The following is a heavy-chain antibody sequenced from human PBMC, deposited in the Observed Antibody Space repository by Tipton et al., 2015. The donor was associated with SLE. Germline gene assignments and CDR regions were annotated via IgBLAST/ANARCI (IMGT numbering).Heavy chain of an antibody. CDR3: ARDPLSAAGRGWFDR. D-gene: IGHD6-13*01. J-gene: IGHJ5*02. Sequence: TLSLTCTVSGGAINRGFSYWSWIRQPAGKGLEWIGRIYVTGRTNYNSSPKSRVTISLDTSKNQFSLRLTSVTAADTAIYYCARDPLSAAGRGWFDRWGQGTLVTVSS. CDR2: IYVTGRT. V-gene: IGHV4-61*02. CDR1: GGAINRGFSY.